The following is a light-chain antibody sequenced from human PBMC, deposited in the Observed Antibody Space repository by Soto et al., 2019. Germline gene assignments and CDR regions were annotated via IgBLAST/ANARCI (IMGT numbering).Light chain of an antibody. CDR3: MSYTTTSSFV. CDR1: RSDIGTYNY. J-gene: IGLJ1*01. V-gene: IGLV2-14*03. CDR2: DVS. Sequence: QSVLTQPASMSGSPGQSITISCTGTRSDIGTYNYLSWYQQHPGKAPRLVISDVSNRPSGVSNRFSGSKSGNTASLTITGLQSEDEADCYCMSYTTTSSFVYGSGTKVTVL.